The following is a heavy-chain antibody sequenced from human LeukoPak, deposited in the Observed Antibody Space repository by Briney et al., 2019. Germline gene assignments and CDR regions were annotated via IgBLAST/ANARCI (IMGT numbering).Heavy chain of an antibody. CDR2: INHRGST. D-gene: IGHD6-19*01. J-gene: IGHJ4*02. V-gene: IGHV4-34*01. CDR1: GGSLSRYY. CDR3: ARHSSGWYPVDY. Sequence: SETLSLTCAVYGGSLSRYYWSWIRQPPGKGLEWIGKINHRGSTTYSPSLRSRVTILVDTSKNQFSLKLSSVTAADTAVYYCARHSSGWYPVDYWGQGTLVTVSS.